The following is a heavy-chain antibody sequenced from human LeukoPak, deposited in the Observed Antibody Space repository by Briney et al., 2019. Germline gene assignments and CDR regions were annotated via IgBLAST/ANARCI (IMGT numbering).Heavy chain of an antibody. CDR3: ARVPDYGGNVPFDY. V-gene: IGHV3-33*01. CDR2: IWYDGSNK. CDR1: GFTFSSYG. D-gene: IGHD4-23*01. J-gene: IGHJ4*02. Sequence: GGSLRPSCAASGFTFSSYGMHWVRQAPGKGLEWVAVIWYDGSNKYYADSVKGRFTISRDNSKNTLYLQMNSLRAEDTAVYYCARVPDYGGNVPFDYWGQGTLVTVSS.